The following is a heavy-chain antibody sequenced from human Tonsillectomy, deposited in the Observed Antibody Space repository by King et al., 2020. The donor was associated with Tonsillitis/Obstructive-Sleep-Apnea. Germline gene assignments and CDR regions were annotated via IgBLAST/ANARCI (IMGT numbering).Heavy chain of an antibody. D-gene: IGHD6-13*01. J-gene: IGHJ4*02. V-gene: IGHV4-34*01. CDR1: GGSFSGYY. CDR2: INHSGST. Sequence: VQLQQWGAGLLKPSETLSLTCAVYGGSFSGYYWSWIRQPPGKGLEWIGEINHSGSTNYNPSLKSRVTISVDTSKNQFSLKLGSVTAADTAVYYCARGAIAAAGTLAFFDYWGQGTLVTVSS. CDR3: ARGAIAAAGTLAFFDY.